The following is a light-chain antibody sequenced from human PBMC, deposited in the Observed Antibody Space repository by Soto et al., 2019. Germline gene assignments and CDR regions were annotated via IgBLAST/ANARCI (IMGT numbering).Light chain of an antibody. Sequence: DIQLTQSPSFLSASVGDRVTITCRASQGISSYLAWYQQKPGKAPNLLIYTASTLQDGVPSGFSGSGSGTEFALTVRSLQPEDFATYYCHQFNGYPLTFGGGTKVEIK. CDR2: TAS. J-gene: IGKJ4*01. V-gene: IGKV1-9*01. CDR1: QGISSY. CDR3: HQFNGYPLT.